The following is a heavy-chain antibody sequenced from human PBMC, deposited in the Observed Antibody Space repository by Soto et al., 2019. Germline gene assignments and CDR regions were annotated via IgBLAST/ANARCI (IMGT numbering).Heavy chain of an antibody. V-gene: IGHV4-4*07. Sequence: PSETLSLTCTVSGGSISSYYWSWIRQPAGKGLEWIGRIYTSGSTNYNPSLKSRVTMSVDTSKNQFSLKLSSVTAADTAVYYCAASGSYFNYYYYYAMDVCGHGTTVTAP. D-gene: IGHD1-26*01. CDR1: GGSISSYY. J-gene: IGHJ6*02. CDR3: AASGSYFNYYYYYAMDV. CDR2: IYTSGST.